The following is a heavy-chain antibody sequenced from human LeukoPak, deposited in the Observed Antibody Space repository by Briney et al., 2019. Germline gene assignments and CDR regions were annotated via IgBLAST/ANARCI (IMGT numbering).Heavy chain of an antibody. CDR3: ARSRITMVRGVPYYFDY. Sequence: GGSLRLSCAASGFIFSSYWMHWVRQAPGKGLVWVSRINSDGSITNYADSVKGRFTISRDNAKNSLYLQMNSLRAEDTAVYYCARSRITMVRGVPYYFDYWGQGTLVTVSS. J-gene: IGHJ4*02. CDR2: INSDGSIT. CDR1: GFIFSSYW. D-gene: IGHD3-10*01. V-gene: IGHV3-74*01.